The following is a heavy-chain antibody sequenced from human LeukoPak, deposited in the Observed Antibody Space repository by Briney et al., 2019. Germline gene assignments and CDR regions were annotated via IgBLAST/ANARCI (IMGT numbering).Heavy chain of an antibody. Sequence: SETLSLTCAVSGGSISSSNWWSWVRQPPGKGLEWIGEIYHSGSTYYNPSLKSRVTISVDTSKNQFSLKLSSVTAADTAVYYCARRYSGYESLYYYYYMDVWGKGTTVTVSS. CDR1: GGSISSSNW. D-gene: IGHD5-12*01. CDR2: IYHSGST. J-gene: IGHJ6*03. CDR3: ARRYSGYESLYYYYYMDV. V-gene: IGHV4-4*02.